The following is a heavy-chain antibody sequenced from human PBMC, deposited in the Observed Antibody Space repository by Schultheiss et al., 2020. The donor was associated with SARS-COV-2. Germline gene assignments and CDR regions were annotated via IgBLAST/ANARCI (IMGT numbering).Heavy chain of an antibody. V-gene: IGHV4-34*01. CDR1: GGSFSGYY. D-gene: IGHD2-15*01. CDR3: ARDQEGCLDY. CDR2: INHSGST. J-gene: IGHJ4*02. Sequence: SETLSLTCAVYGGSFSGYYWSWIRQPPGKGLEWIGEINHSGSTNYNPSLKSRVTISVDTSKNQFSLKLSSVTAADTAVYYCARDQEGCLDYWGQGTLVTVSS.